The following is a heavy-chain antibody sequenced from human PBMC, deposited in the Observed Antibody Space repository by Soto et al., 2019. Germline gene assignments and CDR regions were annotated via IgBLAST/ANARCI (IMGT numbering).Heavy chain of an antibody. J-gene: IGHJ5*01. Sequence: ASVKVSCKASGYTFTRYGISRARQGPGQGLEWMGWISGSNGKTNYAQKVQGRVTMTTDTSTSTAYMELRSLRSDDTAVYYCARGRAVADPYNWYDSWG. CDR2: ISGSNGKT. CDR3: ARGRAVADPYNWYDS. D-gene: IGHD6-13*01. V-gene: IGHV1-18*01. CDR1: GYTFTRYG.